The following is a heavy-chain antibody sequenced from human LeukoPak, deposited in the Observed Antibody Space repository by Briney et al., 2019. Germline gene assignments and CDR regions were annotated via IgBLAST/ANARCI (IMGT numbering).Heavy chain of an antibody. V-gene: IGHV3-21*01. D-gene: IGHD1-1*01. CDR2: ISTSSLYI. CDR3: ARDSDWNDGLDY. J-gene: IGHJ4*02. CDR1: GFTFSSYA. Sequence: GGSLRLSCAASGFTFSSYAMSWVRQAPGKGLEWVSSISTSSLYIYYADSVKGRFTVSRNNARNSLYLQVNSLRAEDTAVYYCARDSDWNDGLDYWGQGTLVTVSS.